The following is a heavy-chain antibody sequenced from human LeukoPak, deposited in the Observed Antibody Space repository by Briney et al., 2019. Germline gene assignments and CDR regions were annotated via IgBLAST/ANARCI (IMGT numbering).Heavy chain of an antibody. V-gene: IGHV4-4*09. CDR3: ARRGIAARSSYYYYMDV. D-gene: IGHD6-6*01. CDR1: GGSISSYY. CDR2: IYTSGST. J-gene: IGHJ6*03. Sequence: SETLSLTCTVSGGSISSYYWSWIRQPPGKGLEWIGYIYTSGSTNYNPSLKSRVAISVDTSKNQFSLKLSSVTAADTAVYYCARRGIAARSSYYYYMDVWGKGTTVTVSS.